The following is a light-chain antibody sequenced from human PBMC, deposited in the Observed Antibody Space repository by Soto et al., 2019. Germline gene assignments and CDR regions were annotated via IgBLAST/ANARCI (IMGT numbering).Light chain of an antibody. CDR2: EVS. V-gene: IGLV2-8*01. CDR1: SSDVGCYNY. J-gene: IGLJ1*01. Sequence: QSVLTQPPSASGSPGQSVTISCTGTSSDVGCYNYVSWYQQHPGKAPKLMIYEVSKRPSGVPDRFSGSKSGNTASLTVSGLQAEDEADYYCSSYAGSNNYVFGTGTQLPVL. CDR3: SSYAGSNNYV.